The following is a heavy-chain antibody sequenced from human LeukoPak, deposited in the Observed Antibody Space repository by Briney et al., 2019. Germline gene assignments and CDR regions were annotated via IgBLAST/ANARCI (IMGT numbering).Heavy chain of an antibody. CDR3: ARDRRRDGYNFDI. CDR1: GDSISSSSYF. V-gene: IGHV4-39*07. CDR2: IYYSGST. D-gene: IGHD5-24*01. Sequence: SETLSLTCTASGDSISSSSYFWGWIRQPPGKGLEWIGSIYYSGSTSYSPSLKSRVTISVDTSKSQFSLKLSSVTAADTAVYYCARDRRRDGYNFDIWGQGTLVTVSS. J-gene: IGHJ4*02.